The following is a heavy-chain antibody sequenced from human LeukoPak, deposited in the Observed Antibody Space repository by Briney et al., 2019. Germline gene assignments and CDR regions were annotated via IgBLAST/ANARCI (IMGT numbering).Heavy chain of an antibody. CDR2: IKQDGSKK. CDR3: AGRSGSFDY. J-gene: IGHJ4*02. D-gene: IGHD3-10*01. CDR1: GFTLSSYW. V-gene: IGHV3-7*01. Sequence: GGSLRLSCAASGFTLSSYWMSWVRQAPGKGLEWVANIKQDGSKKNYVDSVKGRFTISRDNAKNSLYLQMNSLRVEDTAVYYCAGRSGSFDYWGQGTLVTVSS.